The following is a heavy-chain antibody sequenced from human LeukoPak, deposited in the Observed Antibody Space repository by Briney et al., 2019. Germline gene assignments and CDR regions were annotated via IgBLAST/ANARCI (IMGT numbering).Heavy chain of an antibody. CDR3: ARGYLHYYYDSRGYYNY. CDR2: INHSGST. D-gene: IGHD3-22*01. J-gene: IGHJ4*02. V-gene: IGHV4-34*01. Sequence: SETLSLTCAVYGGSFSGYYWSWIRQPPGKGLEWIGEINHSGSTNYNPSLKSRVTIPVDMSKNQFSLKLSSVTAADTAVYYCARGYLHYYYDSRGYYNYWGQGTLVTVSS. CDR1: GGSFSGYY.